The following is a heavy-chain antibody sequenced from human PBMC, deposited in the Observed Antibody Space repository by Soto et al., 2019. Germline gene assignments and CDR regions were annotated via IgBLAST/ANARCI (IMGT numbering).Heavy chain of an antibody. D-gene: IGHD2-15*01. CDR3: AANLYCSGGSCSHYYYYYMDV. J-gene: IGHJ6*03. CDR2: IIPILGIA. CDR1: GGTFSSYT. V-gene: IGHV1-69*02. Sequence: QVPLVQSGAEVKKPGSSVKVSCKASGGTFSSYTISWVRQAPGQGLEWMGRIIPILGIANYAQKFQGRVTITADKSTSTAYMELSSLRSEDTAVYYCAANLYCSGGSCSHYYYYYMDVWGKGTTVTVSS.